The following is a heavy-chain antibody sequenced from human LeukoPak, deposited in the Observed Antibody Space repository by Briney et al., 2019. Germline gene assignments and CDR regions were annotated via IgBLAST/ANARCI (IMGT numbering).Heavy chain of an antibody. J-gene: IGHJ3*02. D-gene: IGHD6-13*01. CDR2: MNPNSGNT. CDR3: ARELTAADDAFDI. V-gene: IGHV1-8*01. Sequence: XMGWMNPNSGNTGYAQKFQGRVTMTRNTSISTAYMELSSLRSEDTAVYYCARELTAADDAFDIWGQGTMVTVSS.